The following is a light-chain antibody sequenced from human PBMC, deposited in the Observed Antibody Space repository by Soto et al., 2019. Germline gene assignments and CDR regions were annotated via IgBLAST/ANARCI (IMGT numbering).Light chain of an antibody. CDR2: EVS. J-gene: IGLJ2*01. Sequence: QSALTQPASVSGSPGQSITISCTGTSSDVGSYNLVSWYQQHPGKAPKLMIYEVSKRPSGVSNRFSGSKSGNTASLTISGLQAEDEADYYGCSYAGSSTVVFGGGTKVTAL. CDR1: SSDVGSYNL. CDR3: CSYAGSSTVV. V-gene: IGLV2-23*02.